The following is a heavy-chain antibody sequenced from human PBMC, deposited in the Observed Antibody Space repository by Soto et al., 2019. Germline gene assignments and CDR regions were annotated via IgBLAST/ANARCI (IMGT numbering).Heavy chain of an antibody. CDR1: GGSFSGYY. Sequence: QVQLQQWGAGLLKPSETLSLTCAVYGGSFSGYYWSWIRQPPGKGLEWIGEINHSGRTNYNPSLKSRVTISVDTSKNQFSLKLSSVTAADTAVYYCARFVRYFDWLPHGLFDYWGQGTLVTVSS. V-gene: IGHV4-34*01. J-gene: IGHJ4*02. CDR2: INHSGRT. D-gene: IGHD3-9*01. CDR3: ARFVRYFDWLPHGLFDY.